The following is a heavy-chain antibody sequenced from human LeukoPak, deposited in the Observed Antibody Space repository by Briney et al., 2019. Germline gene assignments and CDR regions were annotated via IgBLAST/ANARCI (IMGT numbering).Heavy chain of an antibody. CDR1: GFTFSSYW. Sequence: GGSLRLSCAASGFTFSSYWMSLVRQAPGKGLEWVPNIKYDGSEKQYVDSVKGRFTISRDNAKNSLYLQMNSPRADDTAVYYCAREEWWFDSWGQGTLVTVSS. V-gene: IGHV3-7*01. CDR3: AREEWWFDS. CDR2: IKYDGSEK. D-gene: IGHD2-8*01. J-gene: IGHJ5*01.